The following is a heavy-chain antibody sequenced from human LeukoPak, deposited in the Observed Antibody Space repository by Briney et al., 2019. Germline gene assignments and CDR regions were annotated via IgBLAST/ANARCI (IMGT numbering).Heavy chain of an antibody. J-gene: IGHJ3*02. D-gene: IGHD3-3*01. Sequence: GGSLRLSCAASGFIFSSYGMSWVRQAPGKGLEWVSGISGSGGSTYYADSVKGRFTISRDNAKNSLYLQVNSLRAEDTAVYYCARGSRFGVVGRDAFDIWGQGTVVTVSS. CDR3: ARGSRFGVVGRDAFDI. CDR1: GFIFSSYG. V-gene: IGHV3-23*01. CDR2: ISGSGGST.